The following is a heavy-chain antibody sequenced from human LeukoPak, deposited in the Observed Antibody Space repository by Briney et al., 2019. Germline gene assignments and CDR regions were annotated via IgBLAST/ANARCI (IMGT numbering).Heavy chain of an antibody. CDR3: ARDALEGAEQWLKY. Sequence: GASVKVSCKASGYTFTGYYMHWVRQAPGQGLEWMGWINPNSGGTNYAQKFQGRVTMTRDTSISTAYMELSRLRSDDTAVYYCARDALEGAEQWLKYWGQGTLVTVSS. J-gene: IGHJ4*02. CDR1: GYTFTGYY. D-gene: IGHD6-19*01. CDR2: INPNSGGT. V-gene: IGHV1-2*02.